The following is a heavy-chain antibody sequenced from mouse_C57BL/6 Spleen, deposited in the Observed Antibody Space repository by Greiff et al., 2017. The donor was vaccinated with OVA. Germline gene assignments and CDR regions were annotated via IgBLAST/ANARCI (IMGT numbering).Heavy chain of an antibody. J-gene: IGHJ2*01. CDR1: GYTFTEYT. CDR2: FYPGSGSI. Sequence: QVHVKQSGAELVKPGASVKLSCKASGYTFTEYTIHWVKQRPGQGLEWIGWFYPGSGSIKYNEKFKDKATLTADKSSSTVYMELSRLTSEDSAVYDSDRHEKGWLLRKSYFDYWGQGTTLTVSS. D-gene: IGHD1-1*01. CDR3: DRHEKGWLLRKSYFDY. V-gene: IGHV1-62-2*01.